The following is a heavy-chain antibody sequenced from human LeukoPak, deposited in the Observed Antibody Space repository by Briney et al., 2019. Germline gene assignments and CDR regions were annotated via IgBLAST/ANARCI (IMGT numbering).Heavy chain of an antibody. J-gene: IGHJ4*02. Sequence: PSQTLSLTCTVSGGSISSGGHYWSWIRQHPGKGLEWIGYIYDGGSTYYKPSLQSRVTIAVDTSKNQFSLKLSSVTAADTAVYYCARHRDVWSGYYHFDYWGQGTLVTVSS. CDR2: IYDGGST. CDR3: ARHRDVWSGYYHFDY. D-gene: IGHD3-3*01. CDR1: GGSISSGGHY. V-gene: IGHV4-31*03.